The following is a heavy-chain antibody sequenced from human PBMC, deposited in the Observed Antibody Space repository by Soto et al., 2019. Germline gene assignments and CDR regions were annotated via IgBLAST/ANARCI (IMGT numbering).Heavy chain of an antibody. CDR3: ATPSDMDY. V-gene: IGHV3-15*07. CDR1: GFTFPNAW. CDR2: IKSKADGGTT. J-gene: IGHJ4*02. Sequence: EVQLVESGGDLVKPGGSLRLSCAVSGFTFPNAWMNWVRQAPGKGLEWVGRIKSKADGGTTEYATPVKGRFTISRDDSKHTLYLHMNSLRPEDTAVYYSATPSDMDYWGGGTLVTVSS.